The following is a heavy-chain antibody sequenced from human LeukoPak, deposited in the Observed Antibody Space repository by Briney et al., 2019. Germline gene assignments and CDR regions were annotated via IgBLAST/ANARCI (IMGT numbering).Heavy chain of an antibody. CDR1: GGSISSSSYY. D-gene: IGHD3-22*01. J-gene: IGHJ5*02. Sequence: SETLSLTCTVSGGSISSSSYYWGWIRQPPGKGQEWIGSIYYSGSTYYNPSLKSRVTISVDTSKNQFSLKLSSVTAADTAVYYCARHLGGDYYDSSAIPWFDPWGQGTLVTVSS. V-gene: IGHV4-39*01. CDR3: ARHLGGDYYDSSAIPWFDP. CDR2: IYYSGST.